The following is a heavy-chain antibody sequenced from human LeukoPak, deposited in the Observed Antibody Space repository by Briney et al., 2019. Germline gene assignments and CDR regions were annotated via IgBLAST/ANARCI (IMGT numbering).Heavy chain of an antibody. CDR3: ARDLDSYFDY. V-gene: IGHV4-59*01. CDR2: IYSSGSI. D-gene: IGHD3/OR15-3a*01. J-gene: IGHJ4*02. Sequence: PSETLSLTCTVSGGSITNYFWSWIRQPPGKGLEWIGYIYSSGSINYNPSLKSRVTISIDTSKNQFSLRLSSVTAADTAVYYCARDLDSYFDYWGQGTLVTVSS. CDR1: GGSITNYF.